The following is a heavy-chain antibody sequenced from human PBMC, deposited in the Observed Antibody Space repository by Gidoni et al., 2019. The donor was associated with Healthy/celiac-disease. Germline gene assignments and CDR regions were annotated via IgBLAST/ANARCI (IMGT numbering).Heavy chain of an antibody. J-gene: IGHJ3*02. D-gene: IGHD5-18*01. CDR2: ISGSGGST. Sequence: EVQLLESGGGLVQPGGSLRLSCAASGFTFSSYAMSWVRQAPGKGLEWVSAISGSGGSTYYADSGKGRFTISRDNSKNTLYLQMNSLRAEDTAVYYCAKDLSYRDHAFDIWGQGTMVTVSS. V-gene: IGHV3-23*01. CDR3: AKDLSYRDHAFDI. CDR1: GFTFSSYA.